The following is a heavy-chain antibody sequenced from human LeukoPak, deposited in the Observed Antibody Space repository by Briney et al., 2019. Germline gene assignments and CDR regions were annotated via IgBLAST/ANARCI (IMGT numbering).Heavy chain of an antibody. V-gene: IGHV4-59*01. D-gene: IGHD2-2*01. CDR3: ARGGLHFSSTSCYYDY. CDR2: IYYSGST. CDR1: GGSISSYY. J-gene: IGHJ4*02. Sequence: SETLSLTCTVSGGSISSYYWSWIRQTPGKGLEWIGYIYYSGSTNYNPSLKSRVTISVDTSKNQFSLKLSSVTAADTAVYYCARGGLHFSSTSCYYDYWGQGTLVTVSS.